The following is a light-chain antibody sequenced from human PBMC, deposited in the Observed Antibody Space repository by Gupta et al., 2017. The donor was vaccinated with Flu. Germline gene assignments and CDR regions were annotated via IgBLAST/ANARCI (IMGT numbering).Light chain of an antibody. CDR1: QSISSN. J-gene: IGKJ5*01. V-gene: IGKV3-15*01. CDR2: GAS. Sequence: ERATLSCRASQSISSNLAWYQQKPGQAPRLLIYGASTRATGIPARFSGSGSGTEFTLTISSLQSEDFAVYYCQQYDNWPPITFGQGTRLEIE. CDR3: QQYDNWPPIT.